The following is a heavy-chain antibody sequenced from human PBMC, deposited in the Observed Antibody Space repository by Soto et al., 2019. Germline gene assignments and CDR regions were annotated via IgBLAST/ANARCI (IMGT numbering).Heavy chain of an antibody. CDR1: GYNFNKYD. CDR2: MNPNSGNT. J-gene: IGHJ5*02. V-gene: IGHV1-8*01. Sequence: QVQLVQSGAEVKTPGASVRVSCKASGYNFNKYDINWVRQATGQGLEWMGWMNPNSGNTGYAQKFQGRVTMTRNTSTTTAYMELSPLRSEDTAVYYCVRADYGDYSHWFDPWGQGTLVTVSS. CDR3: VRADYGDYSHWFDP. D-gene: IGHD4-17*01.